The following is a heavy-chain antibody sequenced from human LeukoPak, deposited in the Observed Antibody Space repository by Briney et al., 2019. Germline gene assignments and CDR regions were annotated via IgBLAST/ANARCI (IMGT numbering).Heavy chain of an antibody. J-gene: IGHJ4*02. V-gene: IGHV3-23*01. CDR1: GFTFSSYA. Sequence: GGSLRLSCAASGFTFSSYAMSWVRQAPGKGLEWVSAISGSGGSTYYADSVKGRFTISRDNSKNTLYLQMNSLRAEDTAVYYCAKTAVTMVRGVIITSYYFDYWGQGTLVTVSS. D-gene: IGHD3-10*01. CDR3: AKTAVTMVRGVIITSYYFDY. CDR2: ISGSGGST.